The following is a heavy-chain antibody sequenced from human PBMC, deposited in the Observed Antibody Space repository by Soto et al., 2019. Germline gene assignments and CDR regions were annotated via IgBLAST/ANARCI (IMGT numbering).Heavy chain of an antibody. V-gene: IGHV3-30*18. Sequence: RGSFRLSCAASGFIFSSDGMHLVRQAPGKGLEWVAVISYDGSNKYYADSVKGRFTISRDNSKNTLYLQMNSLRAEDTAVYYCGEFGARARGWGQGTLVSVSS. CDR3: GEFGARARG. CDR2: ISYDGSNK. J-gene: IGHJ4*02. CDR1: GFIFSSDG. D-gene: IGHD2-15*01.